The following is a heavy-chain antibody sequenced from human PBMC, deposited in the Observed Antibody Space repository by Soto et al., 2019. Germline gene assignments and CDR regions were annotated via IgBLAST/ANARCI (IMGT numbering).Heavy chain of an antibody. CDR1: GFTFSSYA. J-gene: IGHJ4*02. CDR2: ISGSGGST. Sequence: LRLSCAASGFTFSSYAMSWVRQARGRGLEWVSAISGSGGSTYYADSVKGRFTISRDNSKNTLYLQMNSLRAEDTAVYYCAKHRIVAAPYYFDYWGQGTLVTVSS. D-gene: IGHD5-12*01. CDR3: AKHRIVAAPYYFDY. V-gene: IGHV3-23*01.